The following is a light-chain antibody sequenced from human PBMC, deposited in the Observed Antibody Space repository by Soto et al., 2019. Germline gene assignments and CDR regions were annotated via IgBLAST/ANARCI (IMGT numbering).Light chain of an antibody. Sequence: DIVMTQSPLSLPVTPGEPASISCRSIQSLLHSNGYNYLDWYLQKPGQSPQLLIYLGSYRASGVPDRFSGSGSGTDFTLKISRVDAEDVGVYYCMQALQTRTFGQGTKVEI. CDR3: MQALQTRT. J-gene: IGKJ1*01. CDR1: QSLLHSNGYNY. CDR2: LGS. V-gene: IGKV2-28*01.